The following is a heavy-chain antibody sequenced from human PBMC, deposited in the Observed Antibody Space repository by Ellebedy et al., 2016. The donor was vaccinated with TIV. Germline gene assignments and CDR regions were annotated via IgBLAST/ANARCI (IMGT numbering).Heavy chain of an antibody. CDR1: GFTFSSYA. V-gene: IGHV3-23*01. J-gene: IGHJ4*02. Sequence: GESLKISXAASGFTFSSYAMSWVRQAPGKGLEWVSTISGSGGTTYYADSVKGRFTISRDNSTNTLFLQMNSLRAEDTAVYYCARAPPGSGPDYWGRGTLVTVSS. D-gene: IGHD6-19*01. CDR3: ARAPPGSGPDY. CDR2: ISGSGGTT.